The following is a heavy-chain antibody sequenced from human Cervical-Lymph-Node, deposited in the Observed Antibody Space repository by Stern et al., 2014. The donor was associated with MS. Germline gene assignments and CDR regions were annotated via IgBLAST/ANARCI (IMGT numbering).Heavy chain of an antibody. J-gene: IGHJ4*02. CDR1: GGTFSSYA. CDR2: IIPIFGTA. CDR3: ARFMEYCGGDCYSFFDY. V-gene: IGHV1-69*01. Sequence: QVQLVQSGAEVKKPGSSVKVSCKASGGTFSSYAISWVRQAPGQGLEWMGGIIPIFGTANYAQKFQGRVTITADESTSTAYMELSSLRSEDTAVYYCARFMEYCGGDCYSFFDYWGQGTLVTVSS. D-gene: IGHD2-21*02.